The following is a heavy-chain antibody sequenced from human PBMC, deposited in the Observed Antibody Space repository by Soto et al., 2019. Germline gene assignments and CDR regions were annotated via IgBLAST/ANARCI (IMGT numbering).Heavy chain of an antibody. CDR3: ARQGIGSGWQRYNWFDP. V-gene: IGHV4-39*01. D-gene: IGHD6-19*01. J-gene: IGHJ5*02. CDR1: GGSISGSNFS. CDR2: MYYSGNT. Sequence: SETLSLTCTVSGGSISGSNFSWGWIREPPGKGLEWIGSMYYSGNTFYNASLKSRATVSVDTSNNRFSLRLTSVTAADTSVYYCARQGIGSGWQRYNWFDPWGKGTLVTVSS.